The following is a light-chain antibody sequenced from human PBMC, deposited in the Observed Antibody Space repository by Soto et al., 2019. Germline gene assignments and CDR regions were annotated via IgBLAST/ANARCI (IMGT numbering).Light chain of an antibody. V-gene: IGKV1-5*03. Sequence: DIQMTQSPSTLSGSVGDRVTITCRASQTISSWLAWYQQKPGKAPKLLIYKASTLKSGVPSRFSGSGSGTEFTLTISSLQPDDFATYYCQQSYSTVTFGPGTKVDIK. CDR1: QTISSW. J-gene: IGKJ3*01. CDR2: KAS. CDR3: QQSYSTVT.